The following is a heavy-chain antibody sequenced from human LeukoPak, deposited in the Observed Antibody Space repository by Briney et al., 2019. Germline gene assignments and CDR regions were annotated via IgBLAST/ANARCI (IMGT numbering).Heavy chain of an antibody. CDR1: GGTSSSYA. Sequence: ASVKVSCKASGGTSSSYAISWVRQAPGQGLEWMGGIIPIFGTANYAQKFQGRVTITADESTSTAYMELSSLRSEDTAVYYCATSAYCGGDCYQERYFDLWGRGTLVTVSS. CDR3: ATSAYCGGDCYQERYFDL. CDR2: IIPIFGTA. V-gene: IGHV1-69*01. J-gene: IGHJ2*01. D-gene: IGHD2-21*01.